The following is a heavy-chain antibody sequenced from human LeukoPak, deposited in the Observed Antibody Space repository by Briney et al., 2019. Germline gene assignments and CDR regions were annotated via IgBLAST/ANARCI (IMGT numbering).Heavy chain of an antibody. Sequence: GASVKLSCKASGGTFSSYAISWVRQAPGQGLEWMGAIITIFSTAYYAQKFQGRVTITTDESTSTAYMELSSLRSEDTAVYYCARSPGPQYCSSTSCYRIGGDNWFDPWGQGTLVTVSS. CDR3: ARSPGPQYCSSTSCYRIGGDNWFDP. V-gene: IGHV1-69*05. D-gene: IGHD2-2*01. CDR2: IITIFSTA. CDR1: GGTFSSYA. J-gene: IGHJ5*02.